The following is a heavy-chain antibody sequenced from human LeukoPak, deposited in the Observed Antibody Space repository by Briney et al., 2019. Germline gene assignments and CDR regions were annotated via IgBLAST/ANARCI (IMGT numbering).Heavy chain of an antibody. Sequence: GRSLRLSCAASGFTFSSFGMHWVRQAPGKGLEWVADIWFDGKNEHFADSVKGRFTISRDNAKNSLYLQMNSLRAEDTAVYYCATAGMVSGTFFFDYWGQGTLVTVSS. V-gene: IGHV3-33*01. CDR2: IWFDGKNE. J-gene: IGHJ4*02. CDR1: GFTFSSFG. CDR3: ATAGMVSGTFFFDY. D-gene: IGHD6-19*01.